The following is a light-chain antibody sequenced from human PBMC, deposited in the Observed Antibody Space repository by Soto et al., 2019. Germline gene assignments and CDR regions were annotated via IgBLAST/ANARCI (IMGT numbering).Light chain of an antibody. V-gene: IGKV3-15*01. Sequence: EIVMTQSPATLSVSPGERATLSCRASQSVSRNLAWYQQKPGQTPKLLIYVASTRATGIPARFSGSGSGTEFTLTISSLQSEDFAVYYCQQYNVLPLTFGGGTKVEFK. J-gene: IGKJ4*01. CDR1: QSVSRN. CDR3: QQYNVLPLT. CDR2: VAS.